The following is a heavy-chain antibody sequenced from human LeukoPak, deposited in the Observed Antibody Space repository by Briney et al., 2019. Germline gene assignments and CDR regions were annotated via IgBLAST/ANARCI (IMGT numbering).Heavy chain of an antibody. CDR3: ARGPNSSGFYFFDY. J-gene: IGHJ4*02. CDR2: IDPSRGIT. V-gene: IGHV1-46*01. D-gene: IGHD6-25*01. Sequence: ASVKVSCKASGYSFTSYYMHWVRQAPGQGPEWMGMIDPSRGITSYVQRFQGRVTMNRDTSTNTVYMELRSLTSEDTAVYYCARGPNSSGFYFFDYWGQGALVTVSS. CDR1: GYSFTSYY.